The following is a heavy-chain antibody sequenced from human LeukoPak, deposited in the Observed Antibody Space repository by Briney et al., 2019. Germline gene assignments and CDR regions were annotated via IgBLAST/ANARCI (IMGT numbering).Heavy chain of an antibody. CDR1: GFTFSSYS. J-gene: IGHJ4*02. Sequence: PGRSLRLSCAVSGFTFSSYSMNWVRQAPGKGLEWVSSISSSSSYIYYADSVKGRFTISRDNAKNSLYLQMNSLRAEDTAVYYCARGIVGATNDYWGQGTLVTVSS. CDR3: ARGIVGATNDY. D-gene: IGHD1-26*01. V-gene: IGHV3-21*01. CDR2: ISSSSSYI.